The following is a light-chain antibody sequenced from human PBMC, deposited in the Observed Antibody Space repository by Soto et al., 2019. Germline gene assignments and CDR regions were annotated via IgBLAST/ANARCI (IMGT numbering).Light chain of an antibody. CDR2: SNN. Sequence: QSVLTQPPSASGTPGQRVTISCSGSSSNIGSNTVNWYQQLPGTAPKLLIYSNNQRPSGVPDRFSGSKSGTSASLAISGLQSEDEADYYCAACDDSLNGVVFGGWTQLTVL. CDR3: AACDDSLNGVV. J-gene: IGLJ2*01. V-gene: IGLV1-44*01. CDR1: SSNIGSNT.